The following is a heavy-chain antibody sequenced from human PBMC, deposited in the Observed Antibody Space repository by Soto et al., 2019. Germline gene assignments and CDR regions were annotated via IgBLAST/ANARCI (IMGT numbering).Heavy chain of an antibody. CDR2: INHSGST. CDR3: ARGPGWNASSAQFDY. V-gene: IGHV4-34*01. D-gene: IGHD1-1*01. CDR1: GGSFSGYY. Sequence: QVQLQQWGAGLLKPSETLSLTCAVYGGSFSGYYWSWIRQPPGKGLEWIGEINHSGSTNYILSLKSRVTISVDTHKHQFSLKLRSVTAADTAVYYCARGPGWNASSAQFDYWGQGTLVTVSS. J-gene: IGHJ4*02.